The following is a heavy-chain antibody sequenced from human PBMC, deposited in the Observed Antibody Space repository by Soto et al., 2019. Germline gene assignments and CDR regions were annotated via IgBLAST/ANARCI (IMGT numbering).Heavy chain of an antibody. CDR1: GYTFTSYY. CDR2: INPSGGST. D-gene: IGHD5-18*01. CDR3: AGVTRPLNRYSYGLPYYYGMDV. V-gene: IGHV1-46*01. Sequence: QVQLVQSGAEVKKPGASVKVSCKASGYTFTSYYMHWVRQAPGQGLEWMGIINPSGGSTSYAQKFQGRVTMTRETSTSTVYMELSSLRSEDTAVYYCAGVTRPLNRYSYGLPYYYGMDVWGQGTTVTVSS. J-gene: IGHJ6*02.